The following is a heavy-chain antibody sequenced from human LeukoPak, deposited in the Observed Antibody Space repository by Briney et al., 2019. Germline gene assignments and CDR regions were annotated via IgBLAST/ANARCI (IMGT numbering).Heavy chain of an antibody. V-gene: IGHV4-61*02. Sequence: SETLSLTCTVSGGSISSGSYYWSWIRQPAGKGLEWIGRIYTSGSTNYNPSLKSRVTISVDTSKYQFSLKLSSVTAADTAVYYCARDGTYYYDSSGYYYQYNWFDPWGQGTLVTVSS. CDR2: IYTSGST. D-gene: IGHD3-22*01. CDR3: ARDGTYYYDSSGYYYQYNWFDP. J-gene: IGHJ5*02. CDR1: GGSISSGSYY.